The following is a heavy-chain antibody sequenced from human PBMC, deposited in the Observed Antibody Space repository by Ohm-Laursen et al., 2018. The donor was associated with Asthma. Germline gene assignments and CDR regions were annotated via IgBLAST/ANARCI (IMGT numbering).Heavy chain of an antibody. CDR1: GLPFSNFW. V-gene: IGHV3-7*02. CDR3: ARRHSSGWHFDY. Sequence: SLRLSCSASGLPFSNFWMSWVRQAPGKGLEWVANIYPDGGEKYYVDSVDGRFTISRDNAKDSLYLQMNSLRAEDTAVYYCARRHSSGWHFDYWGQGTLVTVSS. CDR2: IYPDGGEK. D-gene: IGHD6-19*01. J-gene: IGHJ4*02.